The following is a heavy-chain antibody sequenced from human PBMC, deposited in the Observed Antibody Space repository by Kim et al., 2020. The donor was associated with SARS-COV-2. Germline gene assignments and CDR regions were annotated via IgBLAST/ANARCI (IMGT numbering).Heavy chain of an antibody. D-gene: IGHD6-19*01. CDR3: ARSKCASSVALFDY. V-gene: IGHV3-74*01. Sequence: YPASVKGRFTISRDNAKNTLYLQMNSLRAEDTAVYYCARSKCASSVALFDYWGQGTLVTVSS. J-gene: IGHJ4*02.